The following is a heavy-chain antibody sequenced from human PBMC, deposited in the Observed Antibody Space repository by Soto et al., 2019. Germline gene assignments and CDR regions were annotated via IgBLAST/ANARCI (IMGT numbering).Heavy chain of an antibody. V-gene: IGHV4-59*01. CDR2: AYYTGTS. CDR3: ARVSIAAAGFNYYYGMDV. CDR1: GRTIIGSY. D-gene: IGHD6-13*01. J-gene: IGHJ6*02. Sequence: SETLSLTCTVSGRTIIGSYCSWIRQPPGKGLEWIGYAYYTGTSDYSPSLQTRVTISADRSKNQFSLKLRSVTPADSGVYYCARVSIAAAGFNYYYGMDVWGPGTTVTVSS.